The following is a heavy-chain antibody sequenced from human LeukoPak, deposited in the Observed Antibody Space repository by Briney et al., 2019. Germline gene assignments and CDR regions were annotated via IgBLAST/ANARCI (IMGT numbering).Heavy chain of an antibody. Sequence: ASVRVSCKASGYTFTSYGISWVRQAPEQGLEWMGWISAYNGNTNYAQKLQGRVTMTTDTSTSTAYMELRSLRSDDTAVYCCARDGANFGVVISFHYGMDVWGQGTTVTVSS. CDR3: ARDGANFGVVISFHYGMDV. J-gene: IGHJ6*02. CDR1: GYTFTSYG. V-gene: IGHV1-18*01. CDR2: ISAYNGNT. D-gene: IGHD3-3*01.